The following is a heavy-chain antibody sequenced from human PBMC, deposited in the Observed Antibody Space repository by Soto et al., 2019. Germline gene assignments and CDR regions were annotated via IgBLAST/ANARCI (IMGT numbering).Heavy chain of an antibody. D-gene: IGHD3-22*01. CDR1: GYTFTGYY. V-gene: IGHV1-2*02. J-gene: IGHJ5*02. Sequence: ASVKVSCKASGYTFTGYYMHWVRQAPGQGLEWMGWINPNSGGTNYAQKFQGRVTMTRDTSISTAYMELSRLRSDDTAVYYCARRLGSGYFNWFDPWGQGTLVTVS. CDR3: ARRLGSGYFNWFDP. CDR2: INPNSGGT.